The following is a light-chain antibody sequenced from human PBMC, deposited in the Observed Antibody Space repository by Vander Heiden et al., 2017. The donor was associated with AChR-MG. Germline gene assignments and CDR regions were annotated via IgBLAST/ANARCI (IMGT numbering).Light chain of an antibody. CDR3: QAWDSSTRI. Sequence: SYELTQPPSVSVSAGQTASITCSGDKLGDKYACWYQQKPGQSPVVVIYQDSKRPSGIPERFSGSNSGTTATLTISGTQPMDEADYYCQAWDSSTRIFGTGTKVTVL. J-gene: IGLJ1*01. CDR2: QDS. CDR1: KLGDKY. V-gene: IGLV3-1*01.